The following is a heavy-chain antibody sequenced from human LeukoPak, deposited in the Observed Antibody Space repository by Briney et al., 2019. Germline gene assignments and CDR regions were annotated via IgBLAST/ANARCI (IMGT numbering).Heavy chain of an antibody. D-gene: IGHD4-23*01. CDR2: ISYDGRDE. CDR1: GFTFRTYA. J-gene: IGHJ4*02. Sequence: PGGSLRLSCAASGFTFRTYAMHWVRQAPGKGLEWVAVISYDGRDEHYADSVKGRFTISRGNSKNTLYLQMNNLRAEDAAVYYCARDVGGNSADYYFDSWGQGTLVTVSS. CDR3: ARDVGGNSADYYFDS. V-gene: IGHV3-30*01.